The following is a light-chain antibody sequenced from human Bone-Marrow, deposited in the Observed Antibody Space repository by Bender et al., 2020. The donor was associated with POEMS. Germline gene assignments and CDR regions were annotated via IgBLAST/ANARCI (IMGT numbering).Light chain of an antibody. CDR3: YSCSGRTNFCV. V-gene: IGLV1-40*01. J-gene: IGLJ1*01. CDR1: SSDIGADFD. CDR2: GNN. Sequence: QSVLTQPPSVSGAPGQRVTISCTGSSSDIGADFDVHWYQQIPGRAPKLLIYGNNNRPSGVPDRFSGSKSGSSASLAVSGLQTDDEADYHCYSCSGRTNFCVFGTGTHVTVL.